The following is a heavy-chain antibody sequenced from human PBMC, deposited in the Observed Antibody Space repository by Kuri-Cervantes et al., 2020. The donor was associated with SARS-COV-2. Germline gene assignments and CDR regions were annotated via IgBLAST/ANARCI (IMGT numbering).Heavy chain of an antibody. Sequence: GGSLRLSCAASGFTFSSYATSWVRQAPGKGLEWVSAISGSGGSTYYADSVKGRFTISRDNPKNTLYLQMNSLRAEDTAVYYCVRDGDHWNFDYWGQGTLVTVSS. J-gene: IGHJ4*02. CDR2: ISGSGGST. CDR3: VRDGDHWNFDY. CDR1: GFTFSSYA. V-gene: IGHV3-23*01. D-gene: IGHD1-1*01.